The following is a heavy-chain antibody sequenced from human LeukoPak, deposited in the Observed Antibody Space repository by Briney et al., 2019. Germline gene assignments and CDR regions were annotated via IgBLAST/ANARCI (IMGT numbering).Heavy chain of an antibody. V-gene: IGHV3-21*01. CDR3: ARDGPERMYYYYGMDV. J-gene: IGHJ6*02. CDR1: GFTFSSYS. D-gene: IGHD1-1*01. CDR2: ISSSSYI. Sequence: GGSLRLSCAASGFTFSSYSMNWVRQAPGKGLEWVSSISSSSYIYYADSVKGRFTISRDNAKNSLYLQMNSLRAEDTAVYYCARDGPERMYYYYGMDVWGQGTTVTVSS.